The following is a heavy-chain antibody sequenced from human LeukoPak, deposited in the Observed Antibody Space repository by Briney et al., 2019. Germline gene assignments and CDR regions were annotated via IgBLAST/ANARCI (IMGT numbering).Heavy chain of an antibody. CDR3: ARMTTTGPFDY. J-gene: IGHJ4*02. V-gene: IGHV4-59*08. CDR1: GGSISSYY. Sequence: PSETLSFICSVSGGSISSYYWSWIRQPPGKGLEWIGYISYSGNTNYNPSLKSRVTISVDTSTNQFSLKLSSVTAADTAVYYCARMTTTGPFDYWGQGTLVAVSS. CDR2: ISYSGNT. D-gene: IGHD4-11*01.